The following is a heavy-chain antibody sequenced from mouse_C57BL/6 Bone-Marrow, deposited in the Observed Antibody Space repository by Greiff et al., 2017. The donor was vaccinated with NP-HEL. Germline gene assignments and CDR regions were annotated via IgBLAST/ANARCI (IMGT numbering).Heavy chain of an antibody. V-gene: IGHV10-3*01. CDR2: IRSKSSNYST. CDR3: VRETTVVATFDY. CDR1: GFTFNTYA. J-gene: IGHJ2*01. D-gene: IGHD1-1*01. Sequence: GGGLVQPKGSLKLSCAASGFTFNTYAMHWVRQAPGKGLEWVARIRSKSSNYSTYYADSVKDRFTISRDDSQSMLYLQMNNLKTEDTAMYYCVRETTVVATFDYWGQGTTLTVSS.